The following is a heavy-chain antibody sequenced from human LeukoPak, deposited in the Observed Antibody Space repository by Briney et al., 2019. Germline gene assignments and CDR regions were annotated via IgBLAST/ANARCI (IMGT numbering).Heavy chain of an antibody. CDR1: GFTFSNYA. CDR3: ARDPFSSRDYYYYYMDV. V-gene: IGHV3-23*01. J-gene: IGHJ6*03. CDR2: ISGSGSST. D-gene: IGHD6-13*01. Sequence: GGSLRLSCAVSGFTFSNYAITWVRQAPGMGLEWVSTISGSGSSTYYSDSVKGRFTISRDNTKNSLYLQMNSLRAEDTAVYYCARDPFSSRDYYYYYMDVWGKGTTVTVSS.